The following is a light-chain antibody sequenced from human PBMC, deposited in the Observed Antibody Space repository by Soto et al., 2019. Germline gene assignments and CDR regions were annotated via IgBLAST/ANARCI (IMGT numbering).Light chain of an antibody. Sequence: QSALAQPASVSGSPGQSITISCTGSSSDVGRYNLVSWYQQHPDKAPKLIIYEDNERPSGVSDRFSGSKSGNTASLTISGLQTEDEADDYCCSYAGGTSVIFGGGTKVTVL. CDR3: CSYAGGTSVI. CDR1: SSDVGRYNL. J-gene: IGLJ2*01. V-gene: IGLV2-23*01. CDR2: EDN.